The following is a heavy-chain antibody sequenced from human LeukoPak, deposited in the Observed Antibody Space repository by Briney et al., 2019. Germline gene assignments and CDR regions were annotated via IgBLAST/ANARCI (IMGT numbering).Heavy chain of an antibody. Sequence: GGSLRLSCAASGFTFSSYGMHWVRQAPGQGLEWVAFVRYDGSKKCYADSVKGRFTISRDNSKNTLYLQMDSLRAEDTAVYYCACFDLWGRGTLVTVSS. V-gene: IGHV3-30*02. CDR3: ACFDL. J-gene: IGHJ2*01. CDR2: VRYDGSKK. CDR1: GFTFSSYG.